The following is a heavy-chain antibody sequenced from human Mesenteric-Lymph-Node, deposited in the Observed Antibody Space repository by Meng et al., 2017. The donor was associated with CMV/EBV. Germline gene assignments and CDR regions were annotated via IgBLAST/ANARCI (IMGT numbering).Heavy chain of an antibody. CDR1: GFILSDYY. CDR2: ISNSGSTI. V-gene: IGHV3-11*01. J-gene: IGHJ4*02. D-gene: IGHD3-10*01. Sequence: GESLKISCELSGFILSDYYMSWIRQAPGKGLELVSYISNSGSTIYYIDSAKGRFTISRDNAKSSLYLQMDSLRADDTAVYYCARVGSSTWPFDYWGQGTLVTVSS. CDR3: ARVGSSTWPFDY.